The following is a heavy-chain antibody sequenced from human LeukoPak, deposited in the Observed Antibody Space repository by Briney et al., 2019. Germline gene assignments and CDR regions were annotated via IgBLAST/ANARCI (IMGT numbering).Heavy chain of an antibody. CDR1: EMSFSSYY. CDR3: ARGFPPGSGSRGSHAFDV. CDR2: INYGGST. J-gene: IGHJ3*01. D-gene: IGHD6-19*01. V-gene: IGHV4-34*01. Sequence: PSETLSLTCAFSEMSFSSYYWNWIRQSPGKGLEWIGEINYGGSTKYTPSLEGRGTILIDTSKNQFSLKLTSVTAADTAVYYCARGFPPGSGSRGSHAFDVWGQGTMVTVSS.